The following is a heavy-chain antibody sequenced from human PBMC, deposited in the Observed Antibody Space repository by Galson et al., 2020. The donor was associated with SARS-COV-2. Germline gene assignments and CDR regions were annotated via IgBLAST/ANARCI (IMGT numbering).Heavy chain of an antibody. D-gene: IGHD2-2*01. J-gene: IGHJ1*01. V-gene: IGHV4-59*01. CDR3: ARSDCSTTSSSIRFEH. CDR1: GGSISSYY. CDR2: IYYSGST. Sequence: SETLSLTCTVSGGSISSYYWSWIRQPPGKGLEWIGYIYYSGSTNYNPSLKSRVTISVDTSKNQFSLKLSSVTAAGTAVYYCARSDCSTTSSSIRFEHWCQRTVVAV.